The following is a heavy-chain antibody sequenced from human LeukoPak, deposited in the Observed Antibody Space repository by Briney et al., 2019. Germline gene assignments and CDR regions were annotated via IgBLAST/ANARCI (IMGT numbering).Heavy chain of an antibody. J-gene: IGHJ4*02. V-gene: IGHV4-34*01. CDR3: ARGRGSYYDY. D-gene: IGHD1-26*01. Sequence: PSETLSLTCAVYGGSFSGDYWSWIRQPPGKGLEWIGEINHSGSTNYNPSFKSRVTTSVDTSKNHFSLKLSSVTAADTAVYYCARGRGSYYDYWGQGTLVTVSS. CDR1: GGSFSGDY. CDR2: INHSGST.